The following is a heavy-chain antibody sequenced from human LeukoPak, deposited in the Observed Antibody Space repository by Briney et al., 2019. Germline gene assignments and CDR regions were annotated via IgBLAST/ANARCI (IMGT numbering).Heavy chain of an antibody. CDR3: TRDREHGTQDS. Sequence: SETLSLTCAVYGGSFSGYYWSWIRQPPGKGLEWIGEINHSGSTNYNPSLKSRVTISVDTSKNQFSLKLSSVTAADTAVYFCTRDREHGTQDSWGQGTLVTVS. CDR1: GGSFSGYY. CDR2: INHSGST. V-gene: IGHV4-34*01. D-gene: IGHD1-26*01. J-gene: IGHJ4*02.